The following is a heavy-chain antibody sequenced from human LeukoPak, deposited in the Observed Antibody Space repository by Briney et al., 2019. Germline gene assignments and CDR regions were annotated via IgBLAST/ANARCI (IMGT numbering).Heavy chain of an antibody. V-gene: IGHV4-4*07. D-gene: IGHD6-13*01. CDR1: GGSISSYY. Sequence: SETLSLTCTVAGGSISSYYWSWIRQPAGKGLEWNGRIYTSGSTNYNPSLKSRVTMSVDTSKNQFSLKLSSVTAADTAVYYCARDRYSSTGDALDIWGQGTMVTVSS. CDR2: IYTSGST. CDR3: ARDRYSSTGDALDI. J-gene: IGHJ3*02.